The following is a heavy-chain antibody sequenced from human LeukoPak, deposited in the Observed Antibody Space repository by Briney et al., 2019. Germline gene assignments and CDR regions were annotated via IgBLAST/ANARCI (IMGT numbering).Heavy chain of an antibody. CDR2: IYTSGST. J-gene: IGHJ6*03. CDR1: GGSISSGSYY. CDR3: ARETWDYYYYMDV. V-gene: IGHV4-61*02. Sequence: SETLSLTCTVSGGSISSGSYYWNWIRQPAGKGLEWIGRIYTSGSTNYNPSLKSRATISVDTSKNQFSLKLSSVTAADTAVYYCARETWDYYYYMDVWGKGTTVTISS.